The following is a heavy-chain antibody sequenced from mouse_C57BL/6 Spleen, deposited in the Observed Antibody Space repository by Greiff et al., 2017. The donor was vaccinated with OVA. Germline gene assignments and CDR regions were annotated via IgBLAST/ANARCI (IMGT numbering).Heavy chain of an antibody. CDR3: ARGGDSSGYYAMDY. J-gene: IGHJ4*01. CDR2: IDPSDSYT. CDR1: GYTFTSYW. Sequence: VQLQQPGAELVKPGASVKLSCKASGYTFTSYWMQWVKQRPGQGLEWIGEIDPSDSYTNYNQKFKGKATLTVDTSSSTAYMQLSSLTSEDSAVYYCARGGDSSGYYAMDYWGQGTSVTVSS. V-gene: IGHV1-50*01. D-gene: IGHD3-2*02.